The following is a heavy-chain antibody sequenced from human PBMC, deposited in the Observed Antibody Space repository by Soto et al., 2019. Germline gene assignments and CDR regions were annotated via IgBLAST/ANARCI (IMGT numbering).Heavy chain of an antibody. J-gene: IGHJ4*02. D-gene: IGHD1-26*01. CDR3: ARGGSYYCVDY. V-gene: IGHV3-48*03. CDR1: GFTFSSYE. Sequence: PGGSLRLSCAAFGFTFSSYEMNWVRQSPGKGLEWVSYISSGGSTIYYADSVKGRFTVSRDNAKNSLYLQMNSLRAEDTAVYYCARGGSYYCVDYWGQGALVTVSS. CDR2: ISSGGSTI.